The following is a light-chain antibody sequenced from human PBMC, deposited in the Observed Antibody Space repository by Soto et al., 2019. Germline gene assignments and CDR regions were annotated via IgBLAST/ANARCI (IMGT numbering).Light chain of an antibody. V-gene: IGLV1-44*01. Sequence: QSVLTQPPSASGTPGQRVTISCSGGSSDIGTNTVNWYQQVPGAAPKLLIYSNDQRPSGVPDRFSGSKSGTSASLAISGLQSDDEADYYCAAWDDSLFGHVFGTGTKVTVL. CDR1: SSDIGTNT. CDR3: AAWDDSLFGHV. J-gene: IGLJ1*01. CDR2: SND.